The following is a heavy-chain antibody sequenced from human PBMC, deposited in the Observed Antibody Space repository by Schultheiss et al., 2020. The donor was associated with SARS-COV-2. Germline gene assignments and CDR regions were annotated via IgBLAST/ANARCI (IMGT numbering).Heavy chain of an antibody. CDR3: ARASPYFDY. J-gene: IGHJ4*02. Sequence: SETLSLTCTVSGGSISSYYWSWIRQPPGKGLEWIGSIYHSGSTNYNPSLKSRVTISVDTSKNQFSLKLSSVTAADTALYYCARASPYFDYWGQGALVTVSS. CDR1: GGSISSYY. CDR2: IYHSGST. V-gene: IGHV4-59*01.